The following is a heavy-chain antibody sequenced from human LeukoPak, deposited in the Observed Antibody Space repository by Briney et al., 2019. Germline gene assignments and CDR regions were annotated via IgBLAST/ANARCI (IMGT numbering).Heavy chain of an antibody. CDR1: GGTFSSYA. J-gene: IGHJ3*02. D-gene: IGHD1-14*01. CDR2: IIPIFGTA. Sequence: GASVKVSCKASGGTFSSYAISWVRQAPGQGLEWMGGIIPIFGTANYAQKLQGRVTITADESTSTAYMELSSLRSEDTAVYYCARGEIGIVAFDIWGQGTMVTVSS. V-gene: IGHV1-69*01. CDR3: ARGEIGIVAFDI.